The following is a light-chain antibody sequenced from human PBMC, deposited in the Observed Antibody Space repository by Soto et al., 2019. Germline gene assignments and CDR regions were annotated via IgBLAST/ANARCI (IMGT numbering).Light chain of an antibody. CDR2: DAS. J-gene: IGKJ4*01. CDR3: QQYDNYPS. CDR1: QDISNY. Sequence: DIQMTQSPSSLSAPVGDRVTITCQASQDISNYLSWYQQKAGKAPKLLIYDASTLDTGVPSRFNGSGSGTKFTFTISNLQPEDSATYYCQQYDNYPSFGGSTKVEIK. V-gene: IGKV1-33*01.